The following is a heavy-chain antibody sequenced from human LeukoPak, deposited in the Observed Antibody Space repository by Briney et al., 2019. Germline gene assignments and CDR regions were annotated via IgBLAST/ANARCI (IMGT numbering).Heavy chain of an antibody. CDR1: GFTFSSYA. Sequence: GRSLRLSCAASGFTFSSYAMHWVRQAPGKGLEWVAVISYDGSNKYYADSVKGRFTISRDNSKNTLYLQMNSLRAEDTAVYYCAREHNTYYDFWSGYFYGMDVWGQGTTVTVSS. CDR2: ISYDGSNK. CDR3: AREHNTYYDFWSGYFYGMDV. J-gene: IGHJ6*02. D-gene: IGHD3-3*01. V-gene: IGHV3-30-3*01.